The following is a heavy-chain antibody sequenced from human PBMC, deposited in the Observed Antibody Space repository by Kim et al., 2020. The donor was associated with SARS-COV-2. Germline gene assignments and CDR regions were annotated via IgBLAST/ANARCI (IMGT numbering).Heavy chain of an antibody. CDR3: ATHKTAGTVDS. CDR1: GFAGSGFIFSNAW. V-gene: IGHV3-15*01. CDR2: SKSKSHNAAT. J-gene: IGHJ4*02. D-gene: IGHD6-13*01. Sequence: GGSLRLSCAASGFAGSGFIFSNAWVSWVRQAPVKGLEWVGRSKSKSHNAATDYAAPVKGSFSFSRDDSKNTVYLQINSLKTEDTAVYYFATHKTAGTVDSWGQGTLVTVSS.